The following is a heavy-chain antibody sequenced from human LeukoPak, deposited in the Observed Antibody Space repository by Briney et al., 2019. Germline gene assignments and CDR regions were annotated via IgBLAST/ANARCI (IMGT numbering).Heavy chain of an antibody. D-gene: IGHD5-18*01. CDR3: ATDIRYSYGYV. V-gene: IGHV1-24*01. CDR1: GYTLTELS. J-gene: IGHJ4*02. Sequence: GASVTVSFTFSGYTLTELSMHWVRLAPGKGLEWMGGFDPEDGETIYAQKFQGRVTMTEDTSTDTAYMELSSRRSEDTAVYYCATDIRYSYGYVWGQGTLVTVSS. CDR2: FDPEDGET.